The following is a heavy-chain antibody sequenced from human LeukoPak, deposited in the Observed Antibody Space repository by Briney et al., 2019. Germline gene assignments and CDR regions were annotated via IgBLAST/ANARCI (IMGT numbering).Heavy chain of an antibody. V-gene: IGHV4-59*01. CDR3: ARDPIGGGYYYVSDAFDI. D-gene: IGHD3-22*01. CDR1: GGSISSYY. J-gene: IGHJ3*02. CDR2: IYYSGST. Sequence: SETLSLTCTVSGGSISSYYWSWIRQPPGKGLEWIGYIYYSGSTNYNPSLKSRVTISVDTSKNQFSLKLSSVTAADTAVYYCARDPIGGGYYYVSDAFDIWGQGTMVTVSS.